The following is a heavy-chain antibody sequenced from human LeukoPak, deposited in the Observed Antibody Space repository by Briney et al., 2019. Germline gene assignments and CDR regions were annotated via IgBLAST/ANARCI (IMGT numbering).Heavy chain of an antibody. CDR3: ARAITTVVTLLDY. J-gene: IGHJ4*02. CDR1: GFTFSSYS. Sequence: PGGSLRLSCAASGFTFSSYSMNWVRQAPGRGLEWVSYISSSSSTIYYADSVKGRFTISRDNAKNSPYLQMNSLRAEDTAVYYCARAITTVVTLLDYWGQGTLVTVSS. D-gene: IGHD4-23*01. CDR2: ISSSSSTI. V-gene: IGHV3-48*04.